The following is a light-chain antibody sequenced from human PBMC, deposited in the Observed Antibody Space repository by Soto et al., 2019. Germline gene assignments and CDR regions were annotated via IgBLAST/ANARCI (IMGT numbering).Light chain of an antibody. V-gene: IGLV3-21*02. CDR2: DDS. CDR3: QVWDSDSDHVV. J-gene: IGLJ3*02. CDR1: NIGSKT. Sequence: SSELTQPPSVSVAPGQTARITCGGNNIGSKTVHWCQQKPGQAPVLVVYDDSDRPSGIPERFSGSNSGNTATLTITRVAAGDEADYYCQVWDSDSDHVVFGGGTKLTVL.